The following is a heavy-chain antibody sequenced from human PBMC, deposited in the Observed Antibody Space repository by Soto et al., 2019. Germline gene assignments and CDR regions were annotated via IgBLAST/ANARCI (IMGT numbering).Heavy chain of an antibody. CDR1: GFTFSSYA. J-gene: IGHJ4*02. Sequence: GGSLRLSCAASGFTFSSYAMHWVRQAPGKGLEWVAVISYDGSNKYYADSVKGRFTISRDNSKNTLYLQMNSLRAEDTSVYYCAVYGSGSYYNGYYFDYWGQGTLVTVSS. D-gene: IGHD3-10*01. V-gene: IGHV3-30-3*01. CDR3: AVYGSGSYYNGYYFDY. CDR2: ISYDGSNK.